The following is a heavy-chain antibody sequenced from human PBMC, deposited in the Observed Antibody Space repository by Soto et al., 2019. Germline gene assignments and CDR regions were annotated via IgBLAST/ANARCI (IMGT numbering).Heavy chain of an antibody. CDR2: IYHSGST. CDR1: GYSISSGYY. D-gene: IGHD3-10*01. V-gene: IGHV4-38-2*02. J-gene: IGHJ3*02. Sequence: SETLSLTCTVSGYSISSGYYWGWIRQPPGKGLEWIGSIYHSGSTYYNPSLKSRVTISVDTSKNQFSLKLSSVTAADTAVYYCASSPHYYGSGSYHDAFDIWGQGTMVTVSS. CDR3: ASSPHYYGSGSYHDAFDI.